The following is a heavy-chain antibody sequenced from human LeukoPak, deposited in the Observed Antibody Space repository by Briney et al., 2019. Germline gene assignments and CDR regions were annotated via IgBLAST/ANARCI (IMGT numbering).Heavy chain of an antibody. CDR3: AREYDLLTAYYTDLGY. CDR1: GFTFSSYS. Sequence: GGSLRLSCAASGFTFSSYSMNWVRQAPGKGLEWVSSISSSSSYIYYADSVRGRFTISRDNAKNSLYLQMNSLRAEDTAVYYCAREYDLLTAYYTDLGYWGQGTLVTVSS. J-gene: IGHJ4*02. CDR2: ISSSSSYI. D-gene: IGHD3-9*01. V-gene: IGHV3-21*04.